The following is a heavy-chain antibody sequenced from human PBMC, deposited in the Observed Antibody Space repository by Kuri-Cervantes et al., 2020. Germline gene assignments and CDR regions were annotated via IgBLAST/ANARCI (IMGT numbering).Heavy chain of an antibody. CDR1: GYTFTSYD. J-gene: IGHJ6*02. Sequence: ASVKVSCKASGYTFTSYDISWVRQAPGQGLEWMGWISAYNGNTNYAQKLQGRVTMTTDTSTSTAYMELSSLRSEDTAVYYCASYSFYGYGMDVWGQGTTVTVSS. D-gene: IGHD2-21*01. V-gene: IGHV1-18*01. CDR3: ASYSFYGYGMDV. CDR2: ISAYNGNT.